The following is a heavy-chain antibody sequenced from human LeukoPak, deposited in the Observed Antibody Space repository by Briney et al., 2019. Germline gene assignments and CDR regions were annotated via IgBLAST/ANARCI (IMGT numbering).Heavy chain of an antibody. CDR1: GFTFSSYA. Sequence: GGSLRLSCTASGFTFSSYAMSWVRQAPGKGLEWVSAISGSGGSTYYADSVKGRFTISRDNSKNTLYLQMNSLRAEDTAVYYCAKDRGQAVSGYYNGMDVWGQGTTVTVSS. D-gene: IGHD3-10*01. V-gene: IGHV3-23*01. CDR2: ISGSGGST. CDR3: AKDRGQAVSGYYNGMDV. J-gene: IGHJ6*02.